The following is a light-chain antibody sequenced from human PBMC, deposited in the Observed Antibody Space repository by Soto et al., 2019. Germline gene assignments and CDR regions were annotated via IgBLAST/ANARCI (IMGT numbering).Light chain of an antibody. J-gene: IGKJ2*01. CDR3: QQYIILTFT. V-gene: IGKV3-15*01. CDR1: QPVGRN. CDR2: GAS. Sequence: EMVMTQSPATLSVSPGERVTLSCRASQPVGRNFAWYRQRPGQSPTLLIYGASTRATDIPPSFSGSGSGTNCTLTIIVLQSEDFAVYLCQQYIILTFTFVQGTKLEI.